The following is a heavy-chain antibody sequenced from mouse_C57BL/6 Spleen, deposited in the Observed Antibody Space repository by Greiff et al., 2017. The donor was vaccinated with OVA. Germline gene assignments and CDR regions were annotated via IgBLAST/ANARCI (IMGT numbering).Heavy chain of an antibody. CDR1: GYTFTSYW. CDR2: IYPADSET. J-gene: IGHJ2*01. V-gene: IGHV1-61*01. D-gene: IGHD2-4*01. CDR3: ASYDYDSY. Sequence: VQLQQPGAELVRPGSSVKLSCKASGYTFTSYWMDWVKQRPGQGLEWIGNIYPADSETHYNQKFKDKATLTVDKSSSTAYMQLSSLTSEDSAVYYCASYDYDSYWGQGTILTVSS.